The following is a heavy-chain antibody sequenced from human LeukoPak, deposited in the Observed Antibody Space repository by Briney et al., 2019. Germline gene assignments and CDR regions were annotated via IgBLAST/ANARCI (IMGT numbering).Heavy chain of an antibody. Sequence: PGESLRLSCAASGFTFSSYSMNWVRQAPGKGLEWVSSISGSTSYILYADSVKGRFTISRDNAENSLYLQMNSLRAEDTAVYYCARRSCSSTSCSKDIAFDIWGQGTMVTVSS. CDR3: ARRSCSSTSCSKDIAFDI. D-gene: IGHD2-2*01. J-gene: IGHJ3*02. V-gene: IGHV3-21*01. CDR2: ISGSTSYI. CDR1: GFTFSSYS.